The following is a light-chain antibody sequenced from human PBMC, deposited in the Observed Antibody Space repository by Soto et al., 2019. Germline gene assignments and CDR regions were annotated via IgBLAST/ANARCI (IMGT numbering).Light chain of an antibody. J-gene: IGKJ1*01. CDR3: QQYDSYSSGP. V-gene: IGKV1-5*03. Sequence: DIQMTQSPSTLSGSVGDRVTITCRASQTISSWLAWYQQKPGKAPKLLIYKASTLKSGVPSRFSGSGSGKEFTLTISSLQPDDFATYYCQQYDSYSSGPFGQGTKADSK. CDR1: QTISSW. CDR2: KAS.